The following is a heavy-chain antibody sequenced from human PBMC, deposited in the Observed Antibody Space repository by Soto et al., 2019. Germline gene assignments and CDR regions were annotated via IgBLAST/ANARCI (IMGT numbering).Heavy chain of an antibody. Sequence: SVKVSCKAYGYTFTGSYIHWVRQAPGQGLEWMGWINPNSGGTNYEQKFQGWVTMTRDTSISTAYMELSRLRSDETAVYYCARAYSYGYTDAFDIWGQGTMVTVSS. D-gene: IGHD5-18*01. J-gene: IGHJ3*02. CDR2: INPNSGGT. V-gene: IGHV1-2*04. CDR1: GYTFTGSY. CDR3: ARAYSYGYTDAFDI.